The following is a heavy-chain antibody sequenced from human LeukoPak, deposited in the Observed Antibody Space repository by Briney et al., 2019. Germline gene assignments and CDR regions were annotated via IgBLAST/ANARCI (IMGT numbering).Heavy chain of an antibody. D-gene: IGHD6-19*01. CDR2: ISSSSSYI. CDR1: GFTFSTNA. V-gene: IGHV3-21*01. Sequence: GGSLRLSCLTSGFTFSTNAMSWVRQAPGKGLEWVSSISSSSSYIYYADSVKGRFTISRDNAKNSLYLQMNSLRAEDTAVYYCARNSGWYTKRGSFDYWGQGTLVTVSS. CDR3: ARNSGWYTKRGSFDY. J-gene: IGHJ4*02.